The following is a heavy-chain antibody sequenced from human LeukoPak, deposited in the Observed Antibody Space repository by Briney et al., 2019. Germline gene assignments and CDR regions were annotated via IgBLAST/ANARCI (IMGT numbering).Heavy chain of an antibody. V-gene: IGHV4-39*07. D-gene: IGHD3-10*01. CDR1: GGSISSSSYY. J-gene: IGHJ6*03. Sequence: SETLSLTCTVSGGSISSSSYYWGWIRQPPGKGLEWIGSIYYSGSTYYNPSLKSRVTISVDTSKNQFSLKLSSVTAADTAVYYCARVPFHYYGSGSYYKTYYYYMDVWGKGTTVTISS. CDR2: IYYSGST. CDR3: ARVPFHYYGSGSYYKTYYYYMDV.